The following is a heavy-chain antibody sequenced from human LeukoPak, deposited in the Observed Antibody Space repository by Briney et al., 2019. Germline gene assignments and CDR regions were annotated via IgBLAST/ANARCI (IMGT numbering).Heavy chain of an antibody. CDR3: SRENGAFSPFGY. Sequence: SETLSLTCGVSGGSITSTNWWSWVRPPPGQGLEWIGEVSLSGLTNYNPSLSSRVIMALDTSKNHLSLHLTSVTAADTAVYYCSRENGAFSPFGYWGQGYLVTVLS. CDR1: GGSITSTNW. CDR2: VSLSGLT. V-gene: IGHV4-4*02. D-gene: IGHD2-8*01. J-gene: IGHJ4*02.